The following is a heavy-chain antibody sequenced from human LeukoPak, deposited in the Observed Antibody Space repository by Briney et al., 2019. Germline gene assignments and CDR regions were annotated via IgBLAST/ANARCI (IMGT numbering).Heavy chain of an antibody. V-gene: IGHV3-11*01. CDR2: ISSSGSTI. CDR1: GFTFSDYY. D-gene: IGHD2-2*01. J-gene: IGHJ6*03. Sequence: PGGSLRLSCGASGFTFSDYYMSWIRQAPGKGLEWVSYISSSGSTIYYADSVKGRFTISRDNAKNSLYLQMNSLRAEDTAVYYCARVPSCYYYMDVWGKGTTVTVPS. CDR3: ARVPSCYYYMDV.